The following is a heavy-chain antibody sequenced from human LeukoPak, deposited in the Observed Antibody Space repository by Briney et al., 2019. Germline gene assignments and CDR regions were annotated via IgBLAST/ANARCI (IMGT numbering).Heavy chain of an antibody. CDR1: GFTFDDYS. D-gene: IGHD2-15*01. J-gene: IGHJ4*02. CDR3: ARWDCSGGNCNSGSRYIDY. CDR2: INPDGTST. V-gene: IGHV3-74*01. Sequence: PGRSLRLSCAVSGFTFDDYSMHWVSHAPGKGLVWVSRINPDGTSTTYADSVKGRFTTSRDNAKTTLYLQMDSMRAEATAVYYCARWDCSGGNCNSGSRYIDYWGQGTLVTVSS.